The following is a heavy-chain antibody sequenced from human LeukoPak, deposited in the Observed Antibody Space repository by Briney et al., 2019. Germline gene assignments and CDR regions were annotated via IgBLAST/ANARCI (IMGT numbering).Heavy chain of an antibody. Sequence: ASVKVSCKASGYTFTGYYMHWVRQAPGQGLEWMGWINPNSGGTNYAQKFQGWVTMTTDTSTSTAYMELRSLRSDDTAVYYCARKVRDGYRLFDYWGQGTLVTVSS. CDR1: GYTFTGYY. V-gene: IGHV1-2*04. CDR2: INPNSGGT. J-gene: IGHJ4*02. D-gene: IGHD5-24*01. CDR3: ARKVRDGYRLFDY.